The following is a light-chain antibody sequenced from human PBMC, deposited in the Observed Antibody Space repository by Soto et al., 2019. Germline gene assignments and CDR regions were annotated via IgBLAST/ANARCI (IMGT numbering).Light chain of an antibody. CDR1: QSVSSN. V-gene: IGKV3-15*01. CDR3: QQYNNWPWT. CDR2: GAS. J-gene: IGKJ1*01. Sequence: ERVMTQSPATLSVSPGEGATLACRASQSVSSNLAWYQQKADQAPRLLIYGASTRATGIPARFSGSGSGTELTLTISSLQSEDFAVYYCQQYNNWPWTFGQGTKVEIK.